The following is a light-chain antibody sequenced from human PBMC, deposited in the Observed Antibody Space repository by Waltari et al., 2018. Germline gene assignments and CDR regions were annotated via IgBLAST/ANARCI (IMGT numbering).Light chain of an antibody. CDR2: YVR. J-gene: IGLJ3*02. V-gene: IGLV2-11*01. CDR1: TSDVGGYDF. CDR3: CSHGGFDTFWV. Sequence: QSALTQPRSVSGSPGQSVTISCTGTTSDVGGYDFVSWYQQHPRKAPKLIIYYVRQRPSGVPDRFAGSKSGNTASLTITGLRDDDEAEYFCCSHGGFDTFWVFGGGTKVIVL.